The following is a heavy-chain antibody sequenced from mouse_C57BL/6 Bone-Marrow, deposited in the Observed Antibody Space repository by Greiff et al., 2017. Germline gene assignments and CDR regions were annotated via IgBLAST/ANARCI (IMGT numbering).Heavy chain of an antibody. D-gene: IGHD2-3*01. CDR3: ARGWLLRLFYAMDY. CDR1: GYSITSGYY. Sequence: EVKLQESGPGLVKPSQSLSLTCSVTGYSITSGYYWNWIRQFPGNKLEWLGYISYDGSNNYNPSLKNRISITRDTSKNQFFLKLNSVTTEDTATYYCARGWLLRLFYAMDYWGQGTSVTVSS. CDR2: ISYDGSN. J-gene: IGHJ4*01. V-gene: IGHV3-6*01.